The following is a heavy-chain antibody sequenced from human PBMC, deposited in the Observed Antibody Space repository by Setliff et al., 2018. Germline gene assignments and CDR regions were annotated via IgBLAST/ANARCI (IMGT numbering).Heavy chain of an antibody. D-gene: IGHD1-7*01. J-gene: IGHJ4*02. V-gene: IGHV3-23*01. CDR2: IGAGGDYT. Sequence: RLSCAASGFTFSHFAVTWVRQSPGRGLEWVASIGAGGDYTKYADSVRGRFTISRDNSKNTIYLQMNSLRAEDTAVYYCARAELPPSFDYWGQGTLVTVSS. CDR1: GFTFSHFA. CDR3: ARAELPPSFDY.